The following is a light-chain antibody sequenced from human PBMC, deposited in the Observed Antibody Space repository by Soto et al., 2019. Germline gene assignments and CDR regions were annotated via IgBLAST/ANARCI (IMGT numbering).Light chain of an antibody. CDR2: GAS. J-gene: IGKJ4*01. CDR1: QIVSSTY. Sequence: EIVLTQSPGTLSLSPGERATLSCRASQIVSSTYLAWFQQKPGQAPRLLIYGASTRATGIPDRFSGSGSGTDFTLTISGLEPEDFAFYYCQQYDVTPPNTFGGGTRWIS. CDR3: QQYDVTPPNT. V-gene: IGKV3-20*01.